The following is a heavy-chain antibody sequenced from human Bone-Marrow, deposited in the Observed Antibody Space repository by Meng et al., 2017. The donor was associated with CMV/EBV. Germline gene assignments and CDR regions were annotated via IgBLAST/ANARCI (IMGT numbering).Heavy chain of an antibody. V-gene: IGHV4-39*07. CDR2: IYYSGST. J-gene: IGHJ5*02. CDR1: GGSISSSSYY. Sequence: SETLSLTCTVSGGSISSSSYYWGWIRQPPGKGLEWIGSIYYSGSTYYNPSLKSRVTISVDTSKNQFSLKLSSVTAADTAVYYCAREDIVVVPAALKGYNWFDPWGHGTRVTVSS. D-gene: IGHD2-2*01. CDR3: AREDIVVVPAALKGYNWFDP.